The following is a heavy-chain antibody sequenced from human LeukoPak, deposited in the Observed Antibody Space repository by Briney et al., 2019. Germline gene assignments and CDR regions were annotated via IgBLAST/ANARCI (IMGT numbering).Heavy chain of an antibody. Sequence: GGSLRLSCAASGFTFSSYWMSWVRQAPGKGLEWVANIKQDGSEKYYADSVKGRFTISRDNAKNSLYLQMNSLRAEDTALYYCAKPGHSSGWYSVPHLADAFDIWGQGTMVTVSS. CDR3: AKPGHSSGWYSVPHLADAFDI. V-gene: IGHV3-7*03. J-gene: IGHJ3*02. CDR2: IKQDGSEK. D-gene: IGHD6-19*01. CDR1: GFTFSSYW.